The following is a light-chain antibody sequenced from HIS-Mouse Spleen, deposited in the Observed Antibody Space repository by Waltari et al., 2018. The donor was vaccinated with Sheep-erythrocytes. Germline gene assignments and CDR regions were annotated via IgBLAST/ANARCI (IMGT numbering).Light chain of an antibody. CDR1: SSDVGSYNL. CDR2: EVS. CDR3: CSYAGSSTPWV. J-gene: IGLJ3*02. V-gene: IGLV2-23*02. Sequence: QSALTQPASVFGSPGQSITISCTGTSSDVGSYNLVSWYQQHPGKAPKLMIYEVSKRPPGVSKRFSGSKSGNTASLTISGLQAEDEADYYCCSYAGSSTPWVFGGGTKLTVL.